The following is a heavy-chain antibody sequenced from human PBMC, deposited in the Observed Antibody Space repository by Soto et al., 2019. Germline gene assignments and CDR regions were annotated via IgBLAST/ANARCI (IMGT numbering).Heavy chain of an antibody. CDR3: ARDCSGGSCYPGMDV. V-gene: IGHV3-21*01. J-gene: IGHJ6*02. Sequence: EVQLVESGGGLVKPGGSLRLSCAASGFNFNSYTINWVRPAPGKRLEWLSSISSSGYIFSTDSVRGRFTISRDNAKNSVYLPINSLRAEDTAVYFCARDCSGGSCYPGMDVWGQGPTVTVSS. D-gene: IGHD2-15*01. CDR2: ISSSGYI. CDR1: GFNFNSYT.